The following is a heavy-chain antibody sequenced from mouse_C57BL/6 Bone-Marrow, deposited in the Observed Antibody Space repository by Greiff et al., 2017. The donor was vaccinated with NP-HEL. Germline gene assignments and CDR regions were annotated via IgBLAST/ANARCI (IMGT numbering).Heavy chain of an antibody. CDR3: AYDPYAMDY. CDR1: GYTFTDYN. V-gene: IGHV1-22*01. J-gene: IGHJ4*01. D-gene: IGHD2-3*01. Sequence: EVQLQESGPELVKPGASVKMSCKASGYTFTDYNMHWVKQSHGKSLEWIGYINPNNGGTSYNQKFKGKATLTVNKSSSTAYMELRSLTSEDSAVYYCAYDPYAMDYWGQGTSVTVSS. CDR2: INPNNGGT.